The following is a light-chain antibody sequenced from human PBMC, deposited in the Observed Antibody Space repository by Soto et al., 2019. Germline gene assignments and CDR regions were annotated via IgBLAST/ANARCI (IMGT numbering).Light chain of an antibody. CDR2: AAS. J-gene: IGKJ1*01. Sequence: ITQTPNSLSASVGDRVTITCRASQSISSYLNWYQQKPGKAPKLLIYAASSLQSGVPSRFSGSGSGTEFTLTISSLQPDDFATYYCQHYNSYSEAFGQGTKVDI. CDR1: QSISSY. CDR3: QHYNSYSEA. V-gene: IGKV1-39*01.